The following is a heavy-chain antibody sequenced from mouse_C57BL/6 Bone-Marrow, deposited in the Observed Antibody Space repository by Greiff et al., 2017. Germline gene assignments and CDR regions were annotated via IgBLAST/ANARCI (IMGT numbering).Heavy chain of an antibody. CDR3: SIRMDY. J-gene: IGHJ4*01. Sequence: QVQLQQSGAELARPGASVKMSCKASGYTFTSYTMHWVNQRPGQGLEWIGYINPSSGYTKYNQKFKDKATLTADKSSSTVYMKLSSLKSEDSAVYYCSIRMDYWGQGTSVTVSS. V-gene: IGHV1-4*01. CDR1: GYTFTSYT. CDR2: INPSSGYT.